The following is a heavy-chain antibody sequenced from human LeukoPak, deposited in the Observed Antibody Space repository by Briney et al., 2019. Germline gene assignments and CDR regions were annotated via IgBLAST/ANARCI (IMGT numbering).Heavy chain of an antibody. Sequence: PSQTLSLTCTVSGGSISSGDYYWSWIRQPPGKGLEWIGYIYYSGSTYYNPSLKSRVTISVDTSKNQFSLKLSSVTAADTAVYCCASHSGSYSGFDYWGQGTLVTVSS. J-gene: IGHJ4*02. CDR3: ASHSGSYSGFDY. D-gene: IGHD1-26*01. CDR2: IYYSGST. CDR1: GGSISSGDYY. V-gene: IGHV4-30-4*08.